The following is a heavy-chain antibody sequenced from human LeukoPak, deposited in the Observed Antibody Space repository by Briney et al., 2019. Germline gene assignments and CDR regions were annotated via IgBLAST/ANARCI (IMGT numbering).Heavy chain of an antibody. CDR1: GFTFSSYG. V-gene: IGHV3-30*18. Sequence: GGSLRLSCAASGFTFSSYGMHWVRQAPGKGLEWVAVISYDGSNKYYADSVKGRFTISRDNSKNTLYLQMSSLRAEDTAVYYCAKEPFGSGWTYYFDYWGQGTLVTVSS. J-gene: IGHJ4*02. CDR2: ISYDGSNK. D-gene: IGHD6-19*01. CDR3: AKEPFGSGWTYYFDY.